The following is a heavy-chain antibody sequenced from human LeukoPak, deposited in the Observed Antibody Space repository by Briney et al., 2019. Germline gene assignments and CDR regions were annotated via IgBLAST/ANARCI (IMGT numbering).Heavy chain of an antibody. J-gene: IGHJ4*02. Sequence: GGSLRLSCAASGFTFSSYAMSWVRQAPGKGLEWVSAISGSGGSTYYADPVKGRFTISRDNSKNTLYLQMNSLRAEDTAVYYCANRRDGYTYDPFDYWGQGTLVTVSS. CDR3: ANRRDGYTYDPFDY. D-gene: IGHD5-24*01. CDR2: ISGSGGST. CDR1: GFTFSSYA. V-gene: IGHV3-23*01.